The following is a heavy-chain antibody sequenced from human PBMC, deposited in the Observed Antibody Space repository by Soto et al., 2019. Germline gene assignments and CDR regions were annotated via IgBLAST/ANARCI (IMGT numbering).Heavy chain of an antibody. D-gene: IGHD3-10*01. CDR2: FDPEDGET. CDR3: ATDRGLLWFGELLRF. Sequence: ASVKVSCKVSGYTLTELSMHWVRQAPGKGLEWMGGFDPEDGETIYAQKFQGRVTMTKDTSTDTAYMELSSLRSEDTAVYYCATDRGLLWFGELLRFWGQGTLVTVSS. J-gene: IGHJ4*02. CDR1: GYTLTELS. V-gene: IGHV1-24*01.